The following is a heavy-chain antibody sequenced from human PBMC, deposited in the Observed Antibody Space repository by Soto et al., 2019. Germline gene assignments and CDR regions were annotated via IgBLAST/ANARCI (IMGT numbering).Heavy chain of an antibody. D-gene: IGHD1-7*01. CDR3: ASRDPGTSVDY. J-gene: IGHJ4*01. CDR2: IYRTGST. CDR1: GGSFTSNHW. Sequence: PSETLSLTCAVSGGSFTSNHWWTWVRQPPGQGLEWIGEIYRTGSTNYNPSLKSRVTISLDKSENQFSLRVTSLTAADTAVYYCASRDPGTSVDYWGHGTLVTSSS. V-gene: IGHV4-4*02.